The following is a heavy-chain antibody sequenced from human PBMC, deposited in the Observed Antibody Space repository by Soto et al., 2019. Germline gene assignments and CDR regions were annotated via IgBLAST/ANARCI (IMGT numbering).Heavy chain of an antibody. J-gene: IGHJ5*02. CDR1: GGSISSYY. CDR3: ARGFKAVGGYNWFDP. V-gene: IGHV4-59*01. CDR2: IYYSGST. Sequence: PSETLSLTCTVSGGSISSYYWSWIRQPPGKGLEWIGYIYYSGSTNYNPSLKSQVTISVDTSKNQFSLKLSSVTAADTAVYYCARGFKAVGGYNWFDPWGQGTLVTVSS. D-gene: IGHD3-16*01.